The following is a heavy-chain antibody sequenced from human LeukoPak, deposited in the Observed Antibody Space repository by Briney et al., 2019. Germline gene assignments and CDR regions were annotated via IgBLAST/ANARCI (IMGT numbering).Heavy chain of an antibody. D-gene: IGHD1-1*01. CDR1: GFTFSIYG. CDR2: IWHDGSRK. Sequence: GRSLRLSCAASGFTFSIYGFHWVRQAPGKGLEWVAVIWHDGSRKYYADSVKGRFTFSRDDSKNTLFLQLNSLRAEDTAVYYCAKTYNYDAFDIWGQGTMVTVSS. CDR3: AKTYNYDAFDI. J-gene: IGHJ3*02. V-gene: IGHV3-33*06.